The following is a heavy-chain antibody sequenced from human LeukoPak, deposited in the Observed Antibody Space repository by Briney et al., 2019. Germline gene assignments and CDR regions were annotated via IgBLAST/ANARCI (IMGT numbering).Heavy chain of an antibody. CDR1: GFTFSSYS. D-gene: IGHD3-22*01. CDR2: ISSSSSYI. CDR3: AKDRDRGYDSSGYYFDY. J-gene: IGHJ4*02. Sequence: GGSLRLSCAASGFTFSSYSMNWVRQAPGKGLEWVSSISSSSSYIYYADSVKGRYTISRDNSKNTLYLQMNSLRAEDTAVYYCAKDRDRGYDSSGYYFDYWGQGTLVTVSS. V-gene: IGHV3-21*04.